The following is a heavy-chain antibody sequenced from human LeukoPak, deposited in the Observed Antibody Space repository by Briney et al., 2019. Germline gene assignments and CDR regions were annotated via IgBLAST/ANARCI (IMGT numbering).Heavy chain of an antibody. CDR1: GGFITSNY. CDR2: MYYIGST. Sequence: PSETLSLTCTVSGGFITSNYWSWVRQPPGKGLEWIGYMYYIGSTNYNPSLKSRVTISVDTSKNQFSLRLTSVTAADTAVYYCARDQGTIILGYFDYWGQGTLVTVSS. J-gene: IGHJ4*02. CDR3: ARDQGTIILGYFDY. V-gene: IGHV4-59*12. D-gene: IGHD3-22*01.